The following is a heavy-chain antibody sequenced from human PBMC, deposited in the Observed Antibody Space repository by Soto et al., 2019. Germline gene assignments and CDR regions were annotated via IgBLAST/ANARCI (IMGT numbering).Heavy chain of an antibody. D-gene: IGHD3-16*02. CDR3: AKESGLYRFLSPYDAFDI. Sequence: GGSLRLSCAASGFTFDDYAMHWVRQAPGKGLEWVSGISWNSGSIGYADSVKGRFTISRDNAKNSLYLQMNSLRAEDTALYYCAKESGLYRFLSPYDAFDIWGQGTTVTVSS. V-gene: IGHV3-9*01. J-gene: IGHJ3*02. CDR1: GFTFDDYA. CDR2: ISWNSGSI.